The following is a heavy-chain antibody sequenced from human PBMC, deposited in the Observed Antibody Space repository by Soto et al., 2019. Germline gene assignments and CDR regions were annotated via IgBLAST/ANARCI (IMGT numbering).Heavy chain of an antibody. D-gene: IGHD3-10*01. J-gene: IGHJ5*02. CDR1: GYTFTSYG. V-gene: IGHV1-18*01. Sequence: ASVKVSCKASGYTFTSYGISWVRQAPGQGLEWMGWISAYNGNTNYAQKLQGRVTMTTDTSTSTAYMELRSLRSDDTAVYYCAREPYYYGSGNVWFDPCGQGTLVTVSS. CDR3: AREPYYYGSGNVWFDP. CDR2: ISAYNGNT.